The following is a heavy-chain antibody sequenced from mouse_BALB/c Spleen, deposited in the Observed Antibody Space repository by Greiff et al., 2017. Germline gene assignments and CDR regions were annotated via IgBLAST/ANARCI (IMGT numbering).Heavy chain of an antibody. CDR3: AGGGCMITTHDYAMDC. CDR2: IYPFNGGT. CDR1: GYTFTDYN. J-gene: IGHJ4*01. D-gene: IGHD2-4*01. V-gene: IGHV1S29*02. Sequence: VQLKESGPELVKSGTSVKISCKASGYTFTDYNMHWVKQSHGKSLEWIGYIYPFNGGTYYNQKFKSKATMTVDKSSSTEYMELRNLTSEDSAVYYCAGGGCMITTHDYAMDCWGKGATVSVTS.